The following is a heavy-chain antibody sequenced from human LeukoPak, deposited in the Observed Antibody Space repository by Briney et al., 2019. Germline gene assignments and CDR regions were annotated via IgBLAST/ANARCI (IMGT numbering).Heavy chain of an antibody. Sequence: SETLSLTCTVSGGSISSYYWSWIRQPAGKGLEWIGRIYTSGSTNYNPSLRSRVTMSVDTSKNQFSLRLSSVTAADTAVYYCARDYRSGGSCYSDYWGQGTLVTVSS. CDR1: GGSISSYY. CDR2: IYTSGST. D-gene: IGHD2-15*01. V-gene: IGHV4-4*07. CDR3: ARDYRSGGSCYSDY. J-gene: IGHJ4*02.